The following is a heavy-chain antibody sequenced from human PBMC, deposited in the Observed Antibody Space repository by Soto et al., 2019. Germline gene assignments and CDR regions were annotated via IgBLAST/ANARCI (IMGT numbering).Heavy chain of an antibody. V-gene: IGHV3-11*05. CDR1: GFTFSDYY. Sequence: QVQLVESGGGLVKPGGSLRLSCAASGFTFSDYYMSWIRQAPGKGLEWVSYITSSSTYTNYADSVKGRFTISRDNAKNSLYPQMDSLRAEDTAVYYCARDSVYYGDYELHYFDYWGQGTLVTVSS. D-gene: IGHD4-17*01. CDR2: ITSSSTYT. J-gene: IGHJ4*02. CDR3: ARDSVYYGDYELHYFDY.